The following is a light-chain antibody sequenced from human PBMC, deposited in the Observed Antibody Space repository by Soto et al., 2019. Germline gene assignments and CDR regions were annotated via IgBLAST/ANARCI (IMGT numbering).Light chain of an antibody. CDR3: QQSYSTPWT. CDR1: QSISSY. Sequence: DIQMTQSPSSLSASVGDRVTITCRASQSISSYLNWYQQKPCKAPKLLIYAASSLQSGVPSRFSGSGSGTDFTLTISSLQPEDFATYYCQQSYSTPWTFGKGTKVEIK. CDR2: AAS. J-gene: IGKJ1*01. V-gene: IGKV1-39*01.